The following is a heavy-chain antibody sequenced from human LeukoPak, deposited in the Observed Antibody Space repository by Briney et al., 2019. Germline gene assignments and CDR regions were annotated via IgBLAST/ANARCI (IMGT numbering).Heavy chain of an antibody. CDR2: IKQDGSEK. V-gene: IGHV3-7*01. J-gene: IGHJ4*02. Sequence: GGSLRLSCAASGFTFSSYGMHWVRQAPGKGLEWVANIKQDGSEKYYVDSVKGRFTISRDNAKNSLYLQMNSLRAEDTAVYYCARGPYGDYVDYWGQGTLVTVSS. D-gene: IGHD4-17*01. CDR1: GFTFSSYG. CDR3: ARGPYGDYVDY.